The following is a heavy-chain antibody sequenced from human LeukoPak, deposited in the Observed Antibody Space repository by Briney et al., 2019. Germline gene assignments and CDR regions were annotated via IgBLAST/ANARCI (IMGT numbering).Heavy chain of an antibody. Sequence: PGRSVRLSCAASGFTFSIYGMHWVRQAPGKGLEWVALISYDGSNKYYADSVKGRFTISRDNSKNTLYLQMNSTRAEDTAVYYCVSQLVHGFDSWGQGTLVTVSS. J-gene: IGHJ4*02. CDR2: ISYDGSNK. D-gene: IGHD6-6*01. CDR3: VSQLVHGFDS. CDR1: GFTFSIYG. V-gene: IGHV3-30*03.